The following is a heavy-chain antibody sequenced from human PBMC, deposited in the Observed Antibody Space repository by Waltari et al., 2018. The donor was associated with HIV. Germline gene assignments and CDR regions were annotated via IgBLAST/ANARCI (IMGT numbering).Heavy chain of an antibody. CDR2: IYTSGST. D-gene: IGHD1-26*01. V-gene: IGHV4-61*02. CDR1: GGSTSSGSYY. Sequence: QVQLQESGPGLVKTSQTLSLTCTVSGGSTSSGSYYWRWLRQPAGKGLEWIGRIYTSGSTNYNPSLKSRVTISVDTAKNQFSLKLSSVTAADTAVYYCARLPYSGSYYFDYWGQGTLVTVSS. J-gene: IGHJ4*02. CDR3: ARLPYSGSYYFDY.